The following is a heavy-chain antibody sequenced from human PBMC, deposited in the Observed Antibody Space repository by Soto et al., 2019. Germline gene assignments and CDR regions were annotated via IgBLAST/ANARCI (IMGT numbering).Heavy chain of an antibody. Sequence: QVQLQESGPGLVKPSETLSLTCTVSGGSVSSNYWSWIRQPAGKGLEWIGRIYTSGSTNYNPSLKSRVTMAVTTSKNQFSLKLSSVTAADTAVYYCARDGGSCPTEWFDPWGQGTLVTVSS. D-gene: IGHD2-15*01. CDR1: GGSVSSNY. V-gene: IGHV4-4*07. CDR3: ARDGGSCPTEWFDP. CDR2: IYTSGST. J-gene: IGHJ5*02.